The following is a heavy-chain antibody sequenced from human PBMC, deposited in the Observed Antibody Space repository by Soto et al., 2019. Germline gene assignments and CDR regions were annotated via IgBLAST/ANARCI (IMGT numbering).Heavy chain of an antibody. D-gene: IGHD4-4*01. J-gene: IGHJ6*03. Sequence: SETLSLTCTVSGGSISSFGYYWSWIRQHPGKGLEWIGYIYYSGSTYYNPSLKSRVTISVDTSKNQFSLKLSSVTAADTAVYYCARESLDYTFDYYYMDVWGKGTTVTVSS. CDR3: ARESLDYTFDYYYMDV. CDR2: IYYSGST. CDR1: GGSISSFGYY. V-gene: IGHV4-31*03.